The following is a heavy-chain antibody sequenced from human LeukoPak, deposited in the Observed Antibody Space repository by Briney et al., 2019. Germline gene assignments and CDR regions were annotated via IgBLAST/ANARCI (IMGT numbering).Heavy chain of an antibody. CDR2: IYYSGST. CDR3: ASPGYCSSTSCYSLAAFDI. CDR1: GGSISSSSYY. Sequence: SETLSLTCTVSGGSISSSSYYWGWIRQPPGKGLEWIGSIYYSGSTYYNPSLKSRVTISVDTSKNQFSLKLSSVTAADTAVYYCASPGYCSSTSCYSLAAFDIWGQGTMVTVSS. D-gene: IGHD2-2*02. V-gene: IGHV4-39*01. J-gene: IGHJ3*02.